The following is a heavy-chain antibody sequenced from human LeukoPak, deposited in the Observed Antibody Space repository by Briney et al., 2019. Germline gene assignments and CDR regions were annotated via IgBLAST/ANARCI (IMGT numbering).Heavy chain of an antibody. Sequence: SVKVSCKACGGTFSSYTISWVRQAPGQGLEWMGRIIPILGIANYAQKFQGRVTITADKSTSTAYMELSSLRSEDTAVYYCARDLWDIVVVPAAEIWGQGTMVTVSS. V-gene: IGHV1-69*04. D-gene: IGHD2-2*01. J-gene: IGHJ3*02. CDR2: IIPILGIA. CDR3: ARDLWDIVVVPAAEI. CDR1: GGTFSSYT.